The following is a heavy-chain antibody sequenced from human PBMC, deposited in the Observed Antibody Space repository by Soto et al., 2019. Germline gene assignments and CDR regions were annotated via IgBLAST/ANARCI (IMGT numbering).Heavy chain of an antibody. J-gene: IGHJ3*02. Sequence: EVQLVESGGGLVQPGGSLRLSCAASGFTVSSNYMSWVRQAPGKGLEWVSVIYSGGSTYYADSVKSRFTISRDNSKNTLYLQMNSLRAEDTAVYYCAREVPVTTLGNAFDIWGQGTMVTVSS. CDR3: AREVPVTTLGNAFDI. D-gene: IGHD4-17*01. CDR2: IYSGGST. V-gene: IGHV3-66*01. CDR1: GFTVSSNY.